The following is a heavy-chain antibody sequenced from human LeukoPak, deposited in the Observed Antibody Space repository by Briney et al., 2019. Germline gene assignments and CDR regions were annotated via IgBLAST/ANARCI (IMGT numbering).Heavy chain of an antibody. Sequence: ASVKVSCKASGYSFTGYYMHWVRQAPGQGLEWMGWINPNSGGTNYAQRFQGRVTMTRDTSISTAYMELSRLRSDDTAVYYCARLDYYDSSGYYSHFDYWGQGTLVTVSS. CDR2: INPNSGGT. J-gene: IGHJ4*02. CDR3: ARLDYYDSSGYYSHFDY. D-gene: IGHD3-22*01. V-gene: IGHV1-2*02. CDR1: GYSFTGYY.